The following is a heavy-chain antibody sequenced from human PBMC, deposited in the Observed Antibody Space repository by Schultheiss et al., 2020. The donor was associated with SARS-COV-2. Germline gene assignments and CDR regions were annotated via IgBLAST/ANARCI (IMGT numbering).Heavy chain of an antibody. CDR2: LNWNGGIS. Sequence: GGSLRLSCEASGFIFDAHGMTWVRQVPGKGLEWVSGLNWNGGISGYADSVKGRFTISRDNAKNSLYLQMNSLKAEDTALYYCARVTTGDSLDYWGQGTLVTVSS. CDR3: ARVTTGDSLDY. CDR1: GFIFDAHG. D-gene: IGHD4-17*01. J-gene: IGHJ4*02. V-gene: IGHV3-20*04.